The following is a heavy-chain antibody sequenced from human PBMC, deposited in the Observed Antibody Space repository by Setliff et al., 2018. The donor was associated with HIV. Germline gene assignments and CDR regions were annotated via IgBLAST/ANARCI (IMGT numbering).Heavy chain of an antibody. Sequence: GGSLRLSCAASRFTFNTYAMTWVRQAPGKGLEWVSTISGSGVKTFYADSVKGRFTISRDNSKNTLYLEMDSLRAEDTAIYYCAKLGGPESGSCESWGQGTLVTVST. CDR2: ISGSGVKT. CDR3: AKLGGPESGSCES. D-gene: IGHD3-10*01. J-gene: IGHJ5*02. V-gene: IGHV3-23*01. CDR1: RFTFNTYA.